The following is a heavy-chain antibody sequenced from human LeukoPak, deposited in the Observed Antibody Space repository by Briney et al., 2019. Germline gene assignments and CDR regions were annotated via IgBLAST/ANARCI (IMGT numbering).Heavy chain of an antibody. Sequence: EASVKVSCKASGYTFTGYYMHWVRQAPGQGLEWMGWINTNTGNPTYAQGFTGRFVFSLDTSVSTAYLQISSLKAEDTAVYYCANTPGPFVVVTNLFRFDPWGQGTLVTVSS. CDR2: INTNTGNP. CDR3: ANTPGPFVVVTNLFRFDP. V-gene: IGHV7-4-1*02. D-gene: IGHD3-3*01. CDR1: GYTFTGYY. J-gene: IGHJ5*02.